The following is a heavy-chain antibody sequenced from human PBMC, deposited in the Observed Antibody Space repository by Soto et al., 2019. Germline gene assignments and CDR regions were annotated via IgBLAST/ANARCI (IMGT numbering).Heavy chain of an antibody. CDR1: GGSISSYY. Sequence: SETLSLTCTVSGGSISSYYWSWIRQPPGKGLEWIGYIYYSGSTNYNPSLKSRFTISVDTSKNQFSLKLSSVTAADTAVYYCARAKGGAMVRGNYYYYMDVWGKGTTVTVSS. J-gene: IGHJ6*03. CDR3: ARAKGGAMVRGNYYYYMDV. D-gene: IGHD3-10*01. V-gene: IGHV4-59*01. CDR2: IYYSGST.